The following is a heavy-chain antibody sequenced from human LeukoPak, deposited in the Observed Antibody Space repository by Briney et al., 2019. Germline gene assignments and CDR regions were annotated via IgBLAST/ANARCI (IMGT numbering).Heavy chain of an antibody. CDR1: GFTFSSYG. CDR3: AKGIDYGGNGGSLDY. V-gene: IGHV3-30*02. Sequence: GGSLRLSCAASGFTFSSYGMHWVRRAPGKGLEWVAFIRYDGSNKYYADSVKGRFTISRDNSKNTLYLQMNSLRAEDTAVYYCAKGIDYGGNGGSLDYWGQGTLVTVSS. J-gene: IGHJ4*02. CDR2: IRYDGSNK. D-gene: IGHD4-23*01.